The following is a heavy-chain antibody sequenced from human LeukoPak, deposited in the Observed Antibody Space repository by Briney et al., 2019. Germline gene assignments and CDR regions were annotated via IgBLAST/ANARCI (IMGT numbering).Heavy chain of an antibody. Sequence: GGSLRLSCAASGFTFSSYSMNWVRQAPGKGLEWVSSISSSSSYIYYADSVKGRFTISRDNAKNSLYLQMNSLRAEDTAVYYCARELRYFDWLAPGHYYYGMDVWGQGTTVTVS. CDR1: GFTFSSYS. CDR3: ARELRYFDWLAPGHYYYGMDV. V-gene: IGHV3-21*01. CDR2: ISSSSSYI. D-gene: IGHD3-9*01. J-gene: IGHJ6*02.